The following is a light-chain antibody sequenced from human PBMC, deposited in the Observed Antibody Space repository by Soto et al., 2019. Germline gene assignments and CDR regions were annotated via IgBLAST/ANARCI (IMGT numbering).Light chain of an antibody. CDR3: QQFDTYPLT. CDR1: QGVSSA. CDR2: DAS. V-gene: IGKV1-13*02. J-gene: IGKJ5*01. Sequence: AIQLTQSPSSLSASVGERVTITCRASQGVSSAFAWYQQKPGKVPKLLIYDASSLQSGVPSRFSGSQSGTDFTLTISSLQPEDFATYYCQQFDTYPLTFGQGPRLEI.